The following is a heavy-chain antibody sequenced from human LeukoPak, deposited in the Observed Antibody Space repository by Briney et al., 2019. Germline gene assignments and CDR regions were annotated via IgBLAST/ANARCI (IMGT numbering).Heavy chain of an antibody. Sequence: PSETLSLTCTVSGGSISSYYWSWIRQPPGKGLEWIANIYYNGSTNYNPSLKSRVTISVDTSKNKFSLKLTTVTAADTALYYCAGAPWGHYDFWGQGTLVTVSS. CDR2: IYYNGST. CDR3: AGAPWGHYDF. D-gene: IGHD7-27*01. J-gene: IGHJ4*02. V-gene: IGHV4-59*01. CDR1: GGSISSYY.